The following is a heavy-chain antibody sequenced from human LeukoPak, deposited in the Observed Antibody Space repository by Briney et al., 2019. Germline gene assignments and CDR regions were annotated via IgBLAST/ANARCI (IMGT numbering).Heavy chain of an antibody. D-gene: IGHD6-13*01. CDR1: GGSISSSTYY. CDR3: ARDRTGFIAAAGGFGY. CDR2: IYYSGST. V-gene: IGHV4-39*07. Sequence: SETLSLTCTVSGGSISSSTYYWGWTRQPPGKGLEGIGSIYYSGSTYYNPSLKSRVTISVDTSKNQFSLKLSSVTAADTAVYYCARDRTGFIAAAGGFGYWGQGTLVTVSS. J-gene: IGHJ4*02.